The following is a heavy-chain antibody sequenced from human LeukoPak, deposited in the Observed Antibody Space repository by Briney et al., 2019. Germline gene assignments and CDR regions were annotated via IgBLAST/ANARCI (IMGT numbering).Heavy chain of an antibody. V-gene: IGHV4-61*01. CDR2: IYYSGST. CDR3: ARAQYCSGGSCYFNY. D-gene: IGHD2-15*01. CDR1: GDSISSSSYY. Sequence: SETLSLTCTVSGDSISSSSYYWSWIRQPPGKGLEWIGYIYYSGSTNYNPSLKSRVTISVDTSKNQFSLKLSSVTAADTAVYYCARAQYCSGGSCYFNYWGQGTLVTVSS. J-gene: IGHJ4*02.